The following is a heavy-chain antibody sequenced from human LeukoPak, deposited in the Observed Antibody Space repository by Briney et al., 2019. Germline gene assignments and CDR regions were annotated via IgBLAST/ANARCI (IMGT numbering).Heavy chain of an antibody. CDR3: AKLSAGGDSGSPLP. CDR2: IRGNGISI. Sequence: PGGSLRLSCAASGFTFSAYAMSWVRQGPGKGLEWVSSIRGNGISIFYAGSVKGRFTISRDNSKNTLYLQMNSLRVEDTAIYYCAKLSAGGDSGSPLPWGQGTLVTVSS. D-gene: IGHD3-10*01. CDR1: GFTFSAYA. V-gene: IGHV3-23*01. J-gene: IGHJ5*02.